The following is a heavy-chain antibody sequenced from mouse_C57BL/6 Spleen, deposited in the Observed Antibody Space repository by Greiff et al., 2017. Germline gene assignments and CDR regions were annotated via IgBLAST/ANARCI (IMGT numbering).Heavy chain of an antibody. CDR1: GYTFTDYY. D-gene: IGHD1-3*01. CDR3: ARGDNSGY. CDR2: IYPGSGNT. V-gene: IGHV1-76*01. Sequence: QVQLQQSGAELVRPGASVKLSCKASGYTFTDYYINWVKQRPGQGLEWIARIYPGSGNTYYNEKFKGKATLTAEKSSSTAYMQLSSLTSEDSAVYFCARGDNSGYWGQGTTLTVSS. J-gene: IGHJ2*01.